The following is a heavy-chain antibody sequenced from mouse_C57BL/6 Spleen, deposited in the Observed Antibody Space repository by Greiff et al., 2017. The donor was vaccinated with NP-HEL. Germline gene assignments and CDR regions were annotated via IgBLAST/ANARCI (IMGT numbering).Heavy chain of an antibody. CDR1: GYSITSGYY. J-gene: IGHJ1*03. CDR3: ARDPVYFDV. CDR2: ISYDGSN. Sequence: DVKLQESGPGLVKPSQSLSLTCSVTGYSITSGYYWNWIRQFPGNKLEWMGYISYDGSNNYNPSLKNRISITRDTSKNQFFLKLNSVTTEDTATYYCARDPVYFDVWGTGTTVTVSS. V-gene: IGHV3-6*01.